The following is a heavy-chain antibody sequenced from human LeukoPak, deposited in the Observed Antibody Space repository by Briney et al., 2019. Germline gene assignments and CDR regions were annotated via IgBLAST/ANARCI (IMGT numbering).Heavy chain of an antibody. Sequence: SETLSLTCTDSGGSTSSSSYYWGWIRQPPGKGLECIGSIYYSGSTYYNPSLKSRVTISVDTSKNQFSLKLSSVTAADTAVYYCARDGYSYGGNAFDIWGQGTMVTVSS. V-gene: IGHV4-39*07. CDR3: ARDGYSYGGNAFDI. D-gene: IGHD5-18*01. CDR2: IYYSGST. J-gene: IGHJ3*02. CDR1: GGSTSSSSYY.